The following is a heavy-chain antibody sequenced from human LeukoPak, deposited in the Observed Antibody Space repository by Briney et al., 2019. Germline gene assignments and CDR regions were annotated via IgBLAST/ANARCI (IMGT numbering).Heavy chain of an antibody. CDR1: GYTFTGYY. CDR3: ARVLQWLTHIPFDY. V-gene: IGHV1-2*02. J-gene: IGHJ4*02. CDR2: INPNSGGT. Sequence: ASVKVSCKASGYTFTGYYMHWVRQAPGQGLEWMGWINPNSGGTNYAQKFQGRVTMTRDTSISTAYMELSRLRSDDTAVYYCARVLQWLTHIPFDYWGQGTLVTVSS. D-gene: IGHD6-19*01.